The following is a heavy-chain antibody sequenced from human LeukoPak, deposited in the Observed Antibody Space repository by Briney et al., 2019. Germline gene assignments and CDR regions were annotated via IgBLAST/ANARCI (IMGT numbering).Heavy chain of an antibody. CDR3: ARTPRYYYDSSEGY. V-gene: IGHV4-34*01. CDR1: GGSFSGYY. CDR2: INHSGST. J-gene: IGHJ4*02. D-gene: IGHD3-22*01. Sequence: TTSETLSLTCAVYGGSFSGYYWSWIRQPPGKGLEWIGEINHSGSTNYNPSLKSRVTISVDTSKNQFSLKLSSVTAADTAVYYCARTPRYYYDSSEGYWGQGTLVTVSS.